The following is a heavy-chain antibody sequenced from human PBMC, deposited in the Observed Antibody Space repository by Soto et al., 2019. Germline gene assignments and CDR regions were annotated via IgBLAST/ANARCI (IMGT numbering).Heavy chain of an antibody. D-gene: IGHD4-17*01. V-gene: IGHV4-59*01. Sequence: SETLSLTCTVSGGSISSYYWSLIRQPPGKGLEWIGYIYYSGSTNYNPSLKSRVTISVDTSKNQFSLKLSSVTAADTAVYYCARLREGHLRTFDYWGQGTLVTVSS. CDR2: IYYSGST. CDR1: GGSISSYY. J-gene: IGHJ4*02. CDR3: ARLREGHLRTFDY.